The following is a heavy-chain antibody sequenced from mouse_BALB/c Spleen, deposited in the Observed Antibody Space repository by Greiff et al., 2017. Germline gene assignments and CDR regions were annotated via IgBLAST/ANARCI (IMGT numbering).Heavy chain of an antibody. D-gene: IGHD2-1*01. V-gene: IGHV3-2*02. CDR3: AKGGTYGNYVYFDY. CDR2: ISYSGST. J-gene: IGHJ2*01. Sequence: EVKLLESGPGLVKPSQSLSLTCTVTGYSITSDYAWSWIRQFPGNQLEWMGYISYSGSTSYNPSLKSRISITRDTSKNQFFLQLNSVTTEDTATYYCAKGGTYGNYVYFDYWGQGTTLTVSS. CDR1: GYSITSDYA.